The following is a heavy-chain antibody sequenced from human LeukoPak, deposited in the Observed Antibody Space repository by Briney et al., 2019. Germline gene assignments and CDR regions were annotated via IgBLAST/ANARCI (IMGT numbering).Heavy chain of an antibody. Sequence: GGSLRLSCAASGFTFSSYSMNWVRQAPGKGLEWVSYISSSSSTIYYADSVKGRFTISRDNAKNSLYLQMNSLRSEDMAVYYCARGGTDYYYYYMDVWGKGTTVTVSS. V-gene: IGHV3-48*01. D-gene: IGHD1-1*01. CDR3: ARGGTDYYYYYMDV. J-gene: IGHJ6*03. CDR1: GFTFSSYS. CDR2: ISSSSSTI.